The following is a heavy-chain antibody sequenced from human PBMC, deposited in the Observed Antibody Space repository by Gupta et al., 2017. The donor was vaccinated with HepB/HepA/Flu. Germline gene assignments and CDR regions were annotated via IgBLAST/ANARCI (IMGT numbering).Heavy chain of an antibody. V-gene: IGHV3-23*01. CDR3: AKRLRDTSGHFDF. CDR1: GFTFSDYA. D-gene: IGHD5-24*01. Sequence: EVQLLESGGSLVQPGESLRLSCAASGFTFSDYAMSWVRQAPGKGLEWVSTVSGNDGNTFYADSVKGRFTISRDNSKNTLYLQMNSLRDEDTAVYYCAKRLRDTSGHFDFWGQGTLLTVSS. CDR2: VSGNDGNT. J-gene: IGHJ4*02.